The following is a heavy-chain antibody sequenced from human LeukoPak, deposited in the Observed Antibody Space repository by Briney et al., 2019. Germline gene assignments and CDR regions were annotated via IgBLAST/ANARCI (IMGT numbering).Heavy chain of an antibody. J-gene: IGHJ4*02. D-gene: IGHD3-22*01. CDR2: INPNSGGT. Sequence: ASVKVSCKASGGTFSSYAISWVRQAPEQGLEWMGRINPNSGGTNYAQKFQGRVTMTRDTSISTAYMELSRLRSDDTAVYYCARFEVYGSSGYSPFDYWGQGTLVTVSS. CDR3: ARFEVYGSSGYSPFDY. CDR1: GGTFSSYA. V-gene: IGHV1-2*06.